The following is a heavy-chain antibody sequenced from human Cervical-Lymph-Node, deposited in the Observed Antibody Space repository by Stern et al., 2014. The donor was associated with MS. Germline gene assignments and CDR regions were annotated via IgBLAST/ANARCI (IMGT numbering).Heavy chain of an antibody. CDR3: GSSTQVDAAWGAD. D-gene: IGHD5-18*01. Sequence: QVQLVQSGGGVVQPGESLRLSCAASGFTFRSYAMHWVRQAPGKGLEWVAVISSDGSNQYYADSVKGRFTISRDNSKSTQYLQMNSMRPEDTAVYYCGSSTQVDAAWGADWGQGTRVIVSS. CDR2: ISSDGSNQ. V-gene: IGHV3-30*04. CDR1: GFTFRSYA. J-gene: IGHJ4*02.